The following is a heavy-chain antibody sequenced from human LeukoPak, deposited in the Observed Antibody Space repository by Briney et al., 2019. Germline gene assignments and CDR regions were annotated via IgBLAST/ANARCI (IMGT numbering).Heavy chain of an antibody. Sequence: TLSLTCAVSGGSISGGGYSWSWIRQPPGKGLEWIGYIYHSGSTYYNPSLKSRVTISVDRSKNQFSLKLSSVTAADTAVYYCARARQFTMVRGVITYYFDYWGQGTLVTVSS. CDR3: ARARQFTMVRGVITYYFDY. V-gene: IGHV4-30-2*01. CDR1: GGSISGGGYS. D-gene: IGHD3-10*01. CDR2: IYHSGST. J-gene: IGHJ4*02.